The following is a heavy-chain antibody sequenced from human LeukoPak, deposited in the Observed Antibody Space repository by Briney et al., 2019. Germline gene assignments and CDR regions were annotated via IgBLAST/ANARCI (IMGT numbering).Heavy chain of an antibody. J-gene: IGHJ6*02. CDR3: ARDLRSHYGMDV. Sequence: GGSLRLSCAASEFTFSDYYMSWIRQAPGKGLEWVSYISSSGSTIYYADSVKGRFTISRDNAKSSLYLQMNSLRAEDTAVYYCARDLRSHYGMDVWGQGTTVTVSS. D-gene: IGHD2-15*01. CDR1: EFTFSDYY. CDR2: ISSSGSTI. V-gene: IGHV3-11*01.